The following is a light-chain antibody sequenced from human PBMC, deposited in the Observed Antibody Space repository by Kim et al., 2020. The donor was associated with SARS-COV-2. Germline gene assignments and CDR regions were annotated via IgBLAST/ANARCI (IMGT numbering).Light chain of an antibody. J-gene: IGLJ3*02. CDR1: DIGRKT. CDR3: QAWDGGSDHWV. V-gene: IGLV3-21*04. CDR2: YDR. Sequence: SYELTQPPSVSVAPGKTATITCGGNDIGRKTVHWYQQKPGQAPVVVIYYDRDRSSGIPERFSGSNSGNTATLTISRVEAGDEADYYCQAWDGGSDHWVFGGGTKLTVL.